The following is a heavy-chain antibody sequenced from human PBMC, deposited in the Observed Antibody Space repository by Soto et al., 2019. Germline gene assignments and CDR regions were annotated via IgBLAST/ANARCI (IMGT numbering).Heavy chain of an antibody. D-gene: IGHD4-4*01. V-gene: IGHV1-24*01. CDR1: GYTLTESS. J-gene: IGHJ5*02. CDR3: ARKHSLDYIRWGLDP. Sequence: ASVKVSCKVSGYTLTESSMHWVRQAPGKGLEWMGGFDPEDGETIYAQKFQGRVTMTRDTSIDTAYLELTGLTSDDTATYYCARKHSLDYIRWGLDPWGQGTLVTVSS. CDR2: FDPEDGET.